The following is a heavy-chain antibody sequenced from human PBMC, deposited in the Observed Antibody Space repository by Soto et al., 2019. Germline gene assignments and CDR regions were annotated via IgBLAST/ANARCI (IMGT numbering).Heavy chain of an antibody. CDR3: ARGGTYNSGTDL. D-gene: IGHD5-18*01. V-gene: IGHV4-4*07. J-gene: IGHJ5*02. CDR1: GGSISSYY. Sequence: PSETLSLTCTVSGGSISSYYWSWIRQPAGKGLEWIGRVYTSGSTKYNPSLESRVTMSVDMSKSQFSLNLTSVTAADTAIYYCARGGTYNSGTDLWGKGPPVTVSS. CDR2: VYTSGST.